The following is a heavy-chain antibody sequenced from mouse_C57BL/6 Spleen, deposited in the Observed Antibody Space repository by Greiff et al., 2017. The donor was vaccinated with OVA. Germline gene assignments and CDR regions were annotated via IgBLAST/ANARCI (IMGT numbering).Heavy chain of an antibody. CDR2: ISDGGSYT. Sequence: EVQRVESGGGLVKPGGSLKLSCAASGFTFSSYAMSWVRQTPEKRLEWVATISDGGSYTYYPDNVKGRFTISRDNAKNNLYLQMSQLKSEDTAMYYCANYYGSSYGSAMDYWGQGTSVTVSS. V-gene: IGHV5-4*01. D-gene: IGHD1-1*01. J-gene: IGHJ4*01. CDR1: GFTFSSYA. CDR3: ANYYGSSYGSAMDY.